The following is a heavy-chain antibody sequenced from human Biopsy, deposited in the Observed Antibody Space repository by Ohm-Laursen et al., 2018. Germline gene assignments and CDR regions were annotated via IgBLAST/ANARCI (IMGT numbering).Heavy chain of an antibody. D-gene: IGHD5-12*01. J-gene: IGHJ6*02. CDR3: ARVAGGYAYYYGMDV. CDR1: GYSVTNDYY. Sequence: SDTLSLTCAVSGYSVTNDYYWGWIRQPPGKGLEWIGNIYYDGITYYNPSLKSRVAMSVHTSKNQFSLRLTSVTAADTAVYYCARVAGGYAYYYGMDVWGQGTTVIVSS. V-gene: IGHV4-38-2*01. CDR2: IYYDGIT.